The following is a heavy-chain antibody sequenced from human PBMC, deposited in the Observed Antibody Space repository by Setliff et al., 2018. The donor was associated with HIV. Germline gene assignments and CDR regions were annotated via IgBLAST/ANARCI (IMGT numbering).Heavy chain of an antibody. J-gene: IGHJ3*01. V-gene: IGHV4-30-2*01. Sequence: SETLSLTCAMSGDSLNSDAFSWSWIRLPPGEGLEWIGYMKEGGRTYYNPSLRSRVTITSDKSKNQLSLTLNAVTAADTAVYYCARQRAGEIEELPGALPLRGVFDLWGQGTMVTVSS. CDR2: MKEGGRT. CDR1: GDSLNSDAFS. CDR3: ARQRAGEIEELPGALPLRGVFDL. D-gene: IGHD1-7*01.